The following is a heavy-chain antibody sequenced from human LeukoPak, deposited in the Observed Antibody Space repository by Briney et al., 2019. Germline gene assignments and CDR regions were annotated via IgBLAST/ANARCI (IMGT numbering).Heavy chain of an antibody. CDR3: ARDQGYDILTGYNFDY. V-gene: IGHV1-18*01. J-gene: IGHJ4*02. Sequence: ASVKVSCKASGYTFTSYGISWVRQAPGQGLEWMGWISGYHANTNYVQKLQGRVTMTTDTSTSTAYMELRSLRSDDTAMYYCARDQGYDILTGYNFDYWGQGTLVTVSS. D-gene: IGHD3-9*01. CDR2: ISGYHANT. CDR1: GYTFTSYG.